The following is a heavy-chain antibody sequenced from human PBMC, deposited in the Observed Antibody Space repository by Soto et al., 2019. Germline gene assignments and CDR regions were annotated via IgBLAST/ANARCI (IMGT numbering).Heavy chain of an antibody. D-gene: IGHD2-21*01. V-gene: IGHV4-59*01. CDR2: VYYSGST. Sequence: SETLSLTCDVSGDSISTYYWSWIRQPPGKGLEWIGYVYYSGSTLYNPSLESRVTLSIDMSKKQVSLKLNSVIAADTAVYYCARARMIESWIDYWGHGTLVTVSS. CDR3: ARARMIESWIDY. CDR1: GDSISTYY. J-gene: IGHJ4*01.